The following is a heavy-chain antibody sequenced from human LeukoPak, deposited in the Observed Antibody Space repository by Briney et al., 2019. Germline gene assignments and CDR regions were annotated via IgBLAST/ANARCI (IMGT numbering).Heavy chain of an antibody. CDR3: ARNSYGLDY. D-gene: IGHD5-18*01. Sequence: GGSLRLSCSASGFTFSSYAMHWVRQAPGKGLEYVSAISSNGGSTYYADSVKGRFTISRDNAKNSLYLQMNSLRAEDTAVYYCARNSYGLDYWGQGTLVTVSS. V-gene: IGHV3-64*04. CDR1: GFTFSSYA. J-gene: IGHJ4*02. CDR2: ISSNGGST.